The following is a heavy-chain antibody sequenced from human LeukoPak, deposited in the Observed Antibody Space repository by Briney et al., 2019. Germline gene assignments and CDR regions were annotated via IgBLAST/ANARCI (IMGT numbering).Heavy chain of an antibody. D-gene: IGHD4-17*01. Sequence: ASVKVSCKASGYTFTSYGISWVRQAPGQGLEWMGWIRPYNGNTNYAQKLQGRVTMTTDTSTSTAYMELRSLRSDDTAVYYCARESGDLQYFQHWGQGTLVTVSS. J-gene: IGHJ1*01. CDR1: GYTFTSYG. CDR3: ARESGDLQYFQH. CDR2: IRPYNGNT. V-gene: IGHV1-18*01.